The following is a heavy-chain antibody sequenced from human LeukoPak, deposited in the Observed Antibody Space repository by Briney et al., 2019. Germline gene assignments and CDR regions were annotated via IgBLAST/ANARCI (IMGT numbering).Heavy chain of an antibody. CDR1: GGTFSSYA. CDR3: ARGVTVGATFDY. Sequence: GASVKVSCKASGGTFSSYAISWVRQAPGQGLEWMGRIIPILGIANYAQKFQGRVTITADKSTSTAYMELSSLRSEDTAVYYCARGVTVGATFDYWGQGTLVTVSS. V-gene: IGHV1-69*04. J-gene: IGHJ4*02. D-gene: IGHD1-26*01. CDR2: IIPILGIA.